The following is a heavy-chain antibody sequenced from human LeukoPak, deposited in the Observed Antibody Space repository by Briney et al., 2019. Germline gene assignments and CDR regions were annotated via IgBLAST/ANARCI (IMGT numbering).Heavy chain of an antibody. Sequence: SETLSLTCTVSGGSISSYYWSWIRQPAGKGLEWIGRIYTSGSTNYNPSLKSRVTMSVDTSKNQFSLKLSSVTAADTAVYYCATSVAGKYYYYYYVDVWGKGTTVTVSS. V-gene: IGHV4-4*07. CDR1: GGSISSYY. J-gene: IGHJ6*03. D-gene: IGHD6-19*01. CDR2: IYTSGST. CDR3: ATSVAGKYYYYYYVDV.